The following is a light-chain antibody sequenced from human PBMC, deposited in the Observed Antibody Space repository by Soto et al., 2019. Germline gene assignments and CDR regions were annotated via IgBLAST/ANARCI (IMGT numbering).Light chain of an antibody. CDR3: QQYNSSPWA. Sequence: DIQMTQSPSSLSASVGDRVTITCRASQSISYWLAWYQQKPGKAPKLLIYKASSLESGVPSRFSGSGSRTEFTLTNSSLQTDDFATYYCQQYNSSPWAFGPGTKVEIK. CDR1: QSISYW. CDR2: KAS. J-gene: IGKJ1*01. V-gene: IGKV1-5*03.